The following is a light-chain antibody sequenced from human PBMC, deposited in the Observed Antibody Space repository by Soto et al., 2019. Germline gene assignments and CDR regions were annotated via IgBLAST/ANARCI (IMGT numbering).Light chain of an antibody. J-gene: IGLJ2*01. CDR2: RNH. CDR3: AAWDDSLSGVV. V-gene: IGLV1-47*01. Sequence: QSVLTQPPSASGTPGQRVTISCSGSSSNIGSNYVYWYQQLPGTVPQLLIYRNHERPSGVPDRFSGSKSGTSASLAISGLRSEDEADYYCAAWDDSLSGVVFGGGTKLTVL. CDR1: SSNIGSNY.